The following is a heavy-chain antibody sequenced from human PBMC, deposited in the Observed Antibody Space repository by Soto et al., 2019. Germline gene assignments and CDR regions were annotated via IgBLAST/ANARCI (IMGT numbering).Heavy chain of an antibody. CDR1: GFTFSSYG. D-gene: IGHD2-15*01. V-gene: IGHV3-23*01. CDR2: ISGSGGSI. CDR3: AKAGGDCSGGSCYSGQGDY. Sequence: EVQLLESGGGWVQPGGSLRLSCAASGFTFSSYGMTWVRQAPGKGLEWVSGISGSGGSIYYADSVKGRFTISRDNSKNTLYLQMNSLRAEDTAVYFCAKAGGDCSGGSCYSGQGDYWGQGTLVTVSS. J-gene: IGHJ4*02.